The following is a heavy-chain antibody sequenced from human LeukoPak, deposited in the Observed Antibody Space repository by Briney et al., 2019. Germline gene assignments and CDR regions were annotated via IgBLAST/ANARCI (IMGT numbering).Heavy chain of an antibody. V-gene: IGHV3-21*01. CDR1: GFTFNSYS. CDR2: ISSSSSYI. CDR3: ARDRDSIVVVTATFDY. J-gene: IGHJ4*02. D-gene: IGHD2-21*02. Sequence: PGGSLRLSCAASGFTFNSYSMNWVRQAPGKGLEWVSSISSSSSYIYYADSVKGRFTISRDNAKNSLYLQMNSLRAEDTAVYYCARDRDSIVVVTATFDYWGQGTLVTVSS.